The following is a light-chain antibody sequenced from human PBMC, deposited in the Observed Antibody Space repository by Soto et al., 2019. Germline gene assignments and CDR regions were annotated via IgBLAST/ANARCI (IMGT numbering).Light chain of an antibody. Sequence: EIVMTQSPATLSVSPGERATLSCRASQSVSSNLAWYQQKPSQAPRLLIYGASTRATGIPARFSGSGSGTEYTLTISRLQSEDFAVYYCQQYNNWWTFGQGTKVDIK. CDR2: GAS. J-gene: IGKJ1*01. CDR1: QSVSSN. CDR3: QQYNNWWT. V-gene: IGKV3-15*01.